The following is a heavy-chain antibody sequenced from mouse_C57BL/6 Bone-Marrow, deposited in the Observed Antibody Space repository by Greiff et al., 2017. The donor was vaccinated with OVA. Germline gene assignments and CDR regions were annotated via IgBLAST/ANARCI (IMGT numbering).Heavy chain of an antibody. CDR3: ARKAGSSYDWYFDV. CDR1: GYTFTDYY. Sequence: VQLQQSGAELVRPGASVKLSCKASGYTFTDYYINWVKQRPGQGLEWIARIYPGSGNTYYNEKFKGKATLTAEKSSSTAYMQLSSLTAEDSAVYVCARKAGSSYDWYFDVWGTGTTVTVSS. CDR2: IYPGSGNT. D-gene: IGHD1-1*01. J-gene: IGHJ1*03. V-gene: IGHV1-76*01.